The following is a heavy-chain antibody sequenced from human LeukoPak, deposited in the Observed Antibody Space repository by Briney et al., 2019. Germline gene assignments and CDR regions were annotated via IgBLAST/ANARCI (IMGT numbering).Heavy chain of an antibody. CDR2: IKSKTDGGTT. Sequence: GGSLRLSCAASGFTFSNAWMSWVRQAPGKGLEWVGRIKSKTDGGTTDYAAPVKGRFTISRDDSKSIAYLQMNSLKTEDTAVYYYTRVFPRTYYYDSSGYYHRHGWGQGTLVTVSS. J-gene: IGHJ4*02. D-gene: IGHD3-22*01. CDR1: GFTFSNAW. V-gene: IGHV3-15*01. CDR3: TRVFPRTYYYDSSGYYHRHG.